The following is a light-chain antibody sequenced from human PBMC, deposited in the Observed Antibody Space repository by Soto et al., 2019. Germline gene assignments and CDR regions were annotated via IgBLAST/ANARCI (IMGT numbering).Light chain of an antibody. CDR2: DAS. Sequence: DIQMTQSPSTLSASVGDRVTITCRASQSINSWLAWYQQKPGKAPKFLIYDASSLESGVPSRFSGSGSGTEFTLTISSLQPDDFATYYCQQYNSYSPMFGQGTKVEIK. J-gene: IGKJ1*01. CDR3: QQYNSYSPM. CDR1: QSINSW. V-gene: IGKV1-5*01.